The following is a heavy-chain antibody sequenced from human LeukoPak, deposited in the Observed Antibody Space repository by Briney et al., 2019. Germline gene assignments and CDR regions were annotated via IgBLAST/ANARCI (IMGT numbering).Heavy chain of an antibody. J-gene: IGHJ6*03. Sequence: GGSLRLSCAASGFTFSSYWMSWVRQAPGKGLEWVANIKQDGSEKYYVDSVKGRFTISRDNAKNSLYLQMNSLRAEDTAVYYCSKSPGQGIVGSSPAYNYYMDVWGKGTTVTVSS. V-gene: IGHV3-7*03. D-gene: IGHD1-26*01. CDR2: IKQDGSEK. CDR3: SKSPGQGIVGSSPAYNYYMDV. CDR1: GFTFSSYW.